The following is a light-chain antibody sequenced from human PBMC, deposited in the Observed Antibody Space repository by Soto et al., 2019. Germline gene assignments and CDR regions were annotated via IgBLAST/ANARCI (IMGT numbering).Light chain of an antibody. CDR1: QDISRY. CDR3: QQSYSLPLT. Sequence: DIQMTQSPSSMSASVGDRVTITCRASQDISRYLNWYQQIPGKAPKLLIYAASTLQSGVPSRFSGNESGTDFTLTISSLQPEDFGTYYCQQSYSLPLTFGPGT. J-gene: IGKJ3*01. V-gene: IGKV1-39*01. CDR2: AAS.